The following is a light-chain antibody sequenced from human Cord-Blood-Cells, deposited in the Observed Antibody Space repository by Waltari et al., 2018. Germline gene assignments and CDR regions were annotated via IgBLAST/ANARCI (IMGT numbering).Light chain of an antibody. CDR2: AAS. CDR3: QQYGSLPLT. Sequence: DIGLTPSLGALSFSRRERATLCCRASQSVSSSYLAWYQQKPGQAPRLLIYAASSRATGIPYRFSGSGSGTDFTLTISRLEPEDFAIYYCQQYGSLPLTFGGGTKVEIK. CDR1: QSVSSSY. V-gene: IGKV3-20*01. J-gene: IGKJ4*01.